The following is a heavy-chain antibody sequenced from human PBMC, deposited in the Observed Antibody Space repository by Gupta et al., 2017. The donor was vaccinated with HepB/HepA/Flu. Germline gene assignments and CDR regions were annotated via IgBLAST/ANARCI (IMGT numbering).Heavy chain of an antibody. Sequence: EVQLVESGGGLVQPGGSLRLSCAASGFTFSSYNMNWVRQAPGKGLEWVSYISSSGNTIYYADSGKGRFTISRDNAKNSLYLQMKRVREEETAVYYYARDQKGLQYSWFDPGGQGTMVTVSS. J-gene: IGHJ5*02. V-gene: IGHV3-48*02. CDR3: ARDQKGLQYSWFDP. CDR1: GFTFSSYN. CDR2: ISSSGNTI. D-gene: IGHD4-11*01.